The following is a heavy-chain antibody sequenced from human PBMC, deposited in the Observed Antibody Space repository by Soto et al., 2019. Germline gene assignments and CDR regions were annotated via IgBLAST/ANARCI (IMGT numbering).Heavy chain of an antibody. J-gene: IGHJ6*02. D-gene: IGHD3-9*01. CDR2: IIPIFGTA. CDR1: GGTFSSYA. V-gene: IGHV1-69*06. Sequence: QVQLVQSGAEVKKPGSSVKVSCKASGGTFSSYAISWVRQAPGQGLEWMGGIIPIFGTANYAQKFQGRVTITADKSTSTAYMELSRLRSEDTAVYYCARAHLPYYDILTGYYYYGMDVWGQGTTVTVSS. CDR3: ARAHLPYYDILTGYYYYGMDV.